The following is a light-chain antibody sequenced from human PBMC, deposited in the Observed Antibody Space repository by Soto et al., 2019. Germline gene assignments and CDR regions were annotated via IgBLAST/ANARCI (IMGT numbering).Light chain of an antibody. CDR3: QSYDRSLSGSRV. CDR2: DNT. J-gene: IGLJ1*01. Sequence: QAVVXQPPSVSGAPGQRVTISCTGSSSNIGAGYDVHWYQQLPGTAPKLLIYDNTNRPSGVPDRFSGSKSGTSASLAITGLQAEDEADYYCQSYDRSLSGSRVFGTGTKLTVL. CDR1: SSNIGAGYD. V-gene: IGLV1-40*01.